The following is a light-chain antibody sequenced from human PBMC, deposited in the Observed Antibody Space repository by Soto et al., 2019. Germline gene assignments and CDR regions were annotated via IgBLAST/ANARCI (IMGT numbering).Light chain of an antibody. Sequence: QPVLTQSPSASASPGASVKLTCTLSSGHSTYASAWHQQQPEKGPRYLMKVSSDGRHSKGDGIPDRFSGSSSGAERYLTISSLQYEDEADYYCQTWGTGIVVFGGGTKLTVL. CDR2: VSSDGRH. CDR1: SGHSTYA. J-gene: IGLJ2*01. CDR3: QTWGTGIVV. V-gene: IGLV4-69*01.